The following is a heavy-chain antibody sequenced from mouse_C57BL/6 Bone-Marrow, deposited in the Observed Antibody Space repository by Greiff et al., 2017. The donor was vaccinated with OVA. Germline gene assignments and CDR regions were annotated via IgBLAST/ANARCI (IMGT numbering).Heavy chain of an antibody. Sequence: QVQLKQPGAELVKPGASVKLSCKASGYTFTSYWMHWVKQRPGQGLEWIGMIHPNSGSTNYNEKFKSKATLTVDKSSSTAYMQLSSLTSEDSAVYYCARYPNYYGCSPWFAYWGQGTLVTVSA. CDR3: ARYPNYYGCSPWFAY. CDR1: GYTFTSYW. CDR2: IHPNSGST. V-gene: IGHV1-64*01. J-gene: IGHJ3*01. D-gene: IGHD1-1*01.